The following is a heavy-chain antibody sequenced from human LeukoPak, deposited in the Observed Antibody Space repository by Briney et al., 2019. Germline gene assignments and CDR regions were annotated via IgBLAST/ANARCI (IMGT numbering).Heavy chain of an antibody. CDR1: GGSINSYY. Sequence: PSETLSLTCSVSGGSINSYYWSWIRQPPGKGLEWLGYIYYSGSTKYNPSLKSRISISVDTSKNQFSLKLSSVTAADTAVYYCARRGEAAAGIYYWGQGTLVTVSS. D-gene: IGHD6-13*01. V-gene: IGHV4-59*01. J-gene: IGHJ4*02. CDR2: IYYSGST. CDR3: ARRGEAAAGIYY.